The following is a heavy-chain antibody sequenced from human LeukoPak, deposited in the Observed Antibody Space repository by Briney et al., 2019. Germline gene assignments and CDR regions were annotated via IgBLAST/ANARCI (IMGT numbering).Heavy chain of an antibody. Sequence: ASVKVSCKASGGTFSSYAISWVRQAPGHGLEWMGRIIPILGIANYAQKFQGRVTITADKSTSTAYMELSSLRSEDTAVYYCARLGILGATKNYFDYWGQGTLVTVSS. CDR2: IIPILGIA. CDR3: ARLGILGATKNYFDY. D-gene: IGHD1-26*01. CDR1: GGTFSSYA. J-gene: IGHJ4*02. V-gene: IGHV1-69*04.